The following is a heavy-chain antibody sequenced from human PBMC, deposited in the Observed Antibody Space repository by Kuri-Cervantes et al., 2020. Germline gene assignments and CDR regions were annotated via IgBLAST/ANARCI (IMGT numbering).Heavy chain of an antibody. J-gene: IGHJ6*03. CDR2: IKQDGSEK. CDR1: GFTFTDHF. V-gene: IGHV3-7*02. D-gene: IGHD1-26*01. CDR3: AKTSYLYYYYMDV. Sequence: GGSLRLSCAASGFTFTDHFMSWVRQAPGKGLEWVANIKQDGSEKYYVDSVKGRFTISRDNSKNTLYLQMNSLRAEDTAVYYCAKTSYLYYYYMDVWGKGTTVTVSS.